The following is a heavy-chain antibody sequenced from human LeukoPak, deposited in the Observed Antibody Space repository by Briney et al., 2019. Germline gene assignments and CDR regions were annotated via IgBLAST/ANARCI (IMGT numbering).Heavy chain of an antibody. CDR1: GFTFSSYA. CDR2: ISGSGDST. V-gene: IGHV3-23*01. D-gene: IGHD1-26*01. J-gene: IGHJ4*02. Sequence: GGSLRLSCAASGFTFSSYAMSWVRQAPGKGLEWVSAISGSGDSTYYADSVKGRFTISRDNSKNTLYLQMNSLRAEDTAVYYCARSSGSYGYFDYWGQGTLVTVSS. CDR3: ARSSGSYGYFDY.